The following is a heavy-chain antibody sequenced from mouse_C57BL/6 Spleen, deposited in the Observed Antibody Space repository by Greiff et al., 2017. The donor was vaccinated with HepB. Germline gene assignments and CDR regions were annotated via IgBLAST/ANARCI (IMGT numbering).Heavy chain of an antibody. CDR2: IYPGDGDT. Sequence: VQLQQSGAELVKPGASVKISCKASGYAFSSYWMNWVKQRPGKGLEWIGQIYPGDGDTNYNGKFKGKATLTADTSSSTAYRQLSSLTSEDYAVYFCARSVNYHALYYAMDYWGKGASVTVSS. J-gene: IGHJ4*01. CDR3: ARSVNYHALYYAMDY. D-gene: IGHD2-1*01. CDR1: GYAFSSYW. V-gene: IGHV1-80*01.